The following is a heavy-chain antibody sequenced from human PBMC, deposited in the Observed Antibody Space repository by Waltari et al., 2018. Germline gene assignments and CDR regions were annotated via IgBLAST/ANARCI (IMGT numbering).Heavy chain of an antibody. CDR3: AKEVHPGPGYRVAWCDP. D-gene: IGHD5-18*01. CDR1: GFTLSRYS. CDR2: INGSGGSK. Sequence: EVQLLESGGGLVQPGGSLRLSCADAGFTLSRYSMSWVREAPGEGLGWVYAINGSGGSKYSADSVKVRFTIARDNAKTTRYLQSNGLRAEDTALDDCAKEVHPGPGYRVAWCDPWGQGTLVTVSS. V-gene: IGHV3-23*01. J-gene: IGHJ5*02.